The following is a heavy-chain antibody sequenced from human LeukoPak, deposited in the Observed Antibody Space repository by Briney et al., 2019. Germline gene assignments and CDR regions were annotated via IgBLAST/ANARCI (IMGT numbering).Heavy chain of an antibody. J-gene: IGHJ4*02. CDR2: SYYSGST. D-gene: IGHD6-13*01. V-gene: IGHV4-39*01. CDR3: ARHKSGAAAGRGGLDY. CDR1: GGSISSSRYY. Sequence: SETLYLTCTVSGGSISSSRYYWGWIRQPPGKGLEWVGSSYYSGSTYYNPSLKRRVTISVDTSKNQFSLKLSSVTAADTAVYYCARHKSGAAAGRGGLDYWGQGTLVTVSS.